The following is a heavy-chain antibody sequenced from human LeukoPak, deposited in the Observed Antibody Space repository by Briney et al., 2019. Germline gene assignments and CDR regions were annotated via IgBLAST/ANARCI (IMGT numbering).Heavy chain of an antibody. CDR1: GGSISSYY. Sequence: SETLSLTCTVSGGSISSYYWSWIRQPPGKGLEWIGYIYYSVSTNYNPSLKSRVTISVDTSKNQFSLKLSSVTAADTAVYYCARVGYYDFWSGHDYFDYWGRGTLVTVSS. D-gene: IGHD3-3*01. CDR3: ARVGYYDFWSGHDYFDY. V-gene: IGHV4-59*08. J-gene: IGHJ4*02. CDR2: IYYSVST.